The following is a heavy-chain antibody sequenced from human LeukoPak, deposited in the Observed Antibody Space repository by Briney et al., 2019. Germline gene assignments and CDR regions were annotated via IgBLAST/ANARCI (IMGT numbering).Heavy chain of an antibody. Sequence: ASVKVSCKASGYTFTSYYMHWVRQAPGQGLEWMGIINPSGGSTSYAQKFQGRVTMTRDMSTSTVYMELSSLRSEDTAVYYCAGDTIFGVVMSYWGQGTLVTVSS. CDR1: GYTFTSYY. V-gene: IGHV1-46*01. D-gene: IGHD3-3*01. CDR2: INPSGGST. J-gene: IGHJ4*02. CDR3: AGDTIFGVVMSY.